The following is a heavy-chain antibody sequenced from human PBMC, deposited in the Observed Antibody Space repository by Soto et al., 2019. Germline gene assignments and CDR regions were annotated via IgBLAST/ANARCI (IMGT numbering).Heavy chain of an antibody. CDR2: INPNSGGT. J-gene: IGHJ4*02. V-gene: IGHV1-2*04. CDR3: ARELGEGATTFFY. CDR1: GYTFTGYY. D-gene: IGHD1-26*01. Sequence: ASVKVSCKASGYTFTGYYMHWVRQAPGQGLEWMGWINPNSGGTNYAQKFQGWVTMTRDTSISAAYMELSRLRSDDTAVYYCARELGEGATTFFYWGQGTLVTVSS.